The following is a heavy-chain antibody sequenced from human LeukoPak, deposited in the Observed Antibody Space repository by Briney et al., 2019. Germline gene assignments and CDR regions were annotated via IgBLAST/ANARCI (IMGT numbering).Heavy chain of an antibody. CDR1: GASISSYY. Sequence: PSETLSLTCTVSGASISSYYWSWIRQPPGKGLEWIGYIYYSGSTNYNPSLKSRVTISVDTSKNQFSLRLSFVTAADTAVYYCARHRYYYDSSGYYYQPWGQGTLVTVSS. V-gene: IGHV4-59*01. J-gene: IGHJ5*02. D-gene: IGHD3-22*01. CDR2: IYYSGST. CDR3: ARHRYYYDSSGYYYQP.